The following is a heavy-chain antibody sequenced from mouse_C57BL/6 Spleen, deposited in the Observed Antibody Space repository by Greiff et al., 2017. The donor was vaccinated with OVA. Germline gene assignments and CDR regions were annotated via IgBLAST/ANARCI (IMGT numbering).Heavy chain of an antibody. CDR3: ARVDYDGSSYLDY. D-gene: IGHD1-1*01. CDR1: GYSITSGYY. V-gene: IGHV3-6*01. Sequence: EVQLQQSGPGLVKPSQSLSLTCSVSGYSITSGYYWNWIRQFPGNNLECMGFISYDGSNNYNPSLKNRISITRDTSKNQFFLKLNSVSTEDTATYYCARVDYDGSSYLDYWGQGTTLTVSS. J-gene: IGHJ2*01. CDR2: ISYDGSN.